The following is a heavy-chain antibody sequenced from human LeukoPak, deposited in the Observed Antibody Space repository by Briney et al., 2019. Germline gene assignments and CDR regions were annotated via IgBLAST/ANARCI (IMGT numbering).Heavy chain of an antibody. CDR1: GFTFSSFQ. D-gene: IGHD3-9*01. V-gene: IGHV3-48*03. J-gene: IGHJ4*02. Sequence: GGSLRLSCVASGFTFSSFQMNWVRQAPGKGLEWVSYICSSGSIMFYADSVKGRFTISRDNAKNSLYLHMNSLRAEDTAVYYCARTPTYYDILTDYPYYFDYWGQGTLVTVSS. CDR3: ARTPTYYDILTDYPYYFDY. CDR2: ICSSGSIM.